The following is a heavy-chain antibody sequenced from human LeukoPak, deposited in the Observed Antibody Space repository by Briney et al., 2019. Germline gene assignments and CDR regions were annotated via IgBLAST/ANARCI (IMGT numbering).Heavy chain of an antibody. J-gene: IGHJ4*02. CDR3: ARDAPGIAAAGVY. V-gene: IGHV4-39*02. CDR1: GGSIPTKNFY. D-gene: IGHD6-13*01. CDR2: VFYSGRT. Sequence: SETLSLTCTVSGGSIPTKNFYWGWIRQPPGKGLEWIGSVFYSGRTYYNPSLKSRVTISVDPSKNQFSLNLRSVTAADTAVYYCARDAPGIAAAGVYWGQGTLVTVSS.